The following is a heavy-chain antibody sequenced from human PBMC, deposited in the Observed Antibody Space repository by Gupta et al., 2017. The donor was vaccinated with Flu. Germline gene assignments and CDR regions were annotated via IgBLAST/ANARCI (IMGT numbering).Heavy chain of an antibody. CDR1: RFTFSRSW. CDR3: ARDNGYSQFDY. J-gene: IGHJ4*02. Sequence: EERLVESGGGLVQRGGSLRLSCAASRFTFSRSWMTWVRQAPGKGLEWVANIKEDGSVKNYVDSVKGRFTISRDNAKNSLYLQMNSLRVDDTAVYYCARDNGYSQFDYWGQGTLVTVSS. D-gene: IGHD4-4*01. CDR2: IKEDGSVK. V-gene: IGHV3-7*01.